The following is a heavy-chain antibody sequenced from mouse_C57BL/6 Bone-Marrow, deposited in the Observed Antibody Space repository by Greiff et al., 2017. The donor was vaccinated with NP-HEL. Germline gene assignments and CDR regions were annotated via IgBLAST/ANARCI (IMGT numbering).Heavy chain of an antibody. CDR3: ARGRLRYYFDY. J-gene: IGHJ2*01. Sequence: EVKLVESGPVLVKPGASVKMSCKASGYTFTDYYMNWVKQSHGKSLEWIGVINPYNGGTSYNQKFKGKATLTVDTSSSTAYMQLSSLTSEDSAVYYCARGRLRYYFDYWGQGTTLTVSS. V-gene: IGHV1-19*01. CDR2: INPYNGGT. CDR1: GYTFTDYY. D-gene: IGHD1-1*01.